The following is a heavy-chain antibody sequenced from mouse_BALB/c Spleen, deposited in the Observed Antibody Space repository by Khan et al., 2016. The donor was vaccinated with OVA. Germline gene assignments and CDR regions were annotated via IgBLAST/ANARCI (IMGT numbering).Heavy chain of an antibody. J-gene: IGHJ2*01. CDR2: ISYSGST. CDR3: ARTARKKY. D-gene: IGHD1-2*01. Sequence: EVQLQESGPGLVKPSQSLSLTCTVTGYSITSGYGWYWIRQFPGNKLEWMGYISYSGSTNYTPFLKSRISITRDTSKNQFFLKLNSVTTEDTATDKCARTARKKYWGQGTTLTVSS. CDR1: GYSITSGYG. V-gene: IGHV3-1*02.